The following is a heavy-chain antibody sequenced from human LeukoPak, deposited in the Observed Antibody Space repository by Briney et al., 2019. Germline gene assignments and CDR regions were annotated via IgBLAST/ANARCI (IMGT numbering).Heavy chain of an antibody. D-gene: IGHD6-19*01. Sequence: SETLSLTCTVSGGSIRSSYYWGWIRQPPGKGLEWIGSIYYTGSTYYIPSLKSRVTISVDTSKNQFFLKLNSVTAADTAVYYCARDRSSSGWPFDYWGQGTLVTVSS. CDR3: ARDRSSSGWPFDY. CDR2: IYYTGST. V-gene: IGHV4-39*02. J-gene: IGHJ4*02. CDR1: GGSIRSSYY.